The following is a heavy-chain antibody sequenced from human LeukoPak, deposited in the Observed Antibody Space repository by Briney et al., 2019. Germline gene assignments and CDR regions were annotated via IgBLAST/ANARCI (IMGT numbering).Heavy chain of an antibody. V-gene: IGHV3-23*01. J-gene: IGHJ4*02. D-gene: IGHD2-2*01. Sequence: GGSLRLSCAASGFTFSSYAMSWVRQASGKGLEWVSAISGSGGSTYYADSVKGRFTISRDNSKNTLYLQMNSLRAEDTAVYYCAKPLGYCSSTSCQYYFDYWGQGTLVTVSS. CDR2: ISGSGGST. CDR3: AKPLGYCSSTSCQYYFDY. CDR1: GFTFSSYA.